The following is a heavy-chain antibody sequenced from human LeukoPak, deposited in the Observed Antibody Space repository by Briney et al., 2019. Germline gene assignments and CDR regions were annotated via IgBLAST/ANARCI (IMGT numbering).Heavy chain of an antibody. CDR2: IYDSGSS. J-gene: IGHJ4*02. Sequence: PSETLSLTCTVSGGSISSYYWSWIRQPPGKGLEWIGYIYDSGSSNYNPSLKSRVTISVDTSKNQFSLKLSSVTAADTVVYYCARAYRQSHDYWGQGTLVTVSP. V-gene: IGHV4-59*01. D-gene: IGHD2-21*01. CDR3: ARAYRQSHDY. CDR1: GGSISSYY.